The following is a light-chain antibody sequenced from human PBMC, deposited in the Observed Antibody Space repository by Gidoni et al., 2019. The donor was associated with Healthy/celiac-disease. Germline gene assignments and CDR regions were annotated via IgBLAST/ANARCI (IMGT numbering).Light chain of an antibody. V-gene: IGKV1-39*01. CDR3: QQSYSTPRT. CDR2: AAS. J-gene: IGKJ4*01. Sequence: DIQMTPSPSSLSASVGDRVTITCRASQSISSYLNWYQQKPGKAPKLLIYAASSLQSGVPSRFSGSGSGTDFTRTISSLQPEEFATYYGQQSYSTPRTFGGGTKVEIK. CDR1: QSISSY.